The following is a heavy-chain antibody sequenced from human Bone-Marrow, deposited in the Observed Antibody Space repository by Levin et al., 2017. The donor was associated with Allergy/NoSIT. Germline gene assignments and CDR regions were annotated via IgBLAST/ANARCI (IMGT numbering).Heavy chain of an antibody. CDR3: AREGYSSGRAGAFNM. CDR1: GFSFSNSI. D-gene: IGHD6-19*01. Sequence: ETLSLTCAASGFSFSNSIMHWVRQAPGKGLEYVSAMSNIDGSTYYANSVEDRFTISSDNSKNTLYLQMDSLREEDTAVYHCAREGYSSGRAGAFNMWGQGTMVIGS. V-gene: IGHV3-64*01. CDR2: MSNIDGST. J-gene: IGHJ3*02.